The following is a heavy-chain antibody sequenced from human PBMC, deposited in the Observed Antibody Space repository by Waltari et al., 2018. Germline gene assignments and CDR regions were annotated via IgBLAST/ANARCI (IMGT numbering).Heavy chain of an antibody. CDR1: GYSFTSYW. V-gene: IGHV5-51*03. CDR2: IYPGDSDT. J-gene: IGHJ6*02. D-gene: IGHD3-10*01. Sequence: EVQLVQSGAEVKKPGESLKISCKGSGYSFTSYWIGWVGQMPGKGLEWMGIIYPGDSDTRYSPSFQGQVTISADKSISTAYLQWSSLKASDTAMYYCARVPVQGVSDYYYYYGMDVWGQGTTVTVSS. CDR3: ARVPVQGVSDYYYYYGMDV.